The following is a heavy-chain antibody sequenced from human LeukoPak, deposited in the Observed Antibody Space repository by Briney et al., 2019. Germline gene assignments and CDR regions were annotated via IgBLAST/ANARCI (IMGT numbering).Heavy chain of an antibody. Sequence: GGSLRLSCAASGFTFSSYAMSWVRQAPGKGLEWVSAISGSGGSTYYADSVKGRFTISRDNAKNSLYLQMNSLRAEDTAVYYCARDRVSRWFGELWYWGQGTLVTVSS. CDR2: ISGSGGST. V-gene: IGHV3-23*01. D-gene: IGHD3-10*01. J-gene: IGHJ4*02. CDR3: ARDRVSRWFGELWY. CDR1: GFTFSSYA.